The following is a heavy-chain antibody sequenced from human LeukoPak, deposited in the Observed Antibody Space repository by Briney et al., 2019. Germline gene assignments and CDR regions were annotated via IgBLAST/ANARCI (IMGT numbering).Heavy chain of an antibody. J-gene: IGHJ4*02. Sequence: ASVKVSCEASGYTFTSYYPHWVRQAPGQGLEWMGIINPSGGSTSYAQKFQDRVTMTRDTPTSTVYMELSSLRSEDTAVYYCARVRSSWYLDYWGQGTLVTVSS. D-gene: IGHD6-13*01. CDR3: ARVRSSWYLDY. CDR1: GYTFTSYY. V-gene: IGHV1-46*01. CDR2: INPSGGST.